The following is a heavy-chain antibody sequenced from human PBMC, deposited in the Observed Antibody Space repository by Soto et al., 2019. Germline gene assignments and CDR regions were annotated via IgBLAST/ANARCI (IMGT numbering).Heavy chain of an antibody. J-gene: IGHJ4*02. CDR1: GFTFSDYW. CDR2: INRDGDEE. D-gene: IGHD5-12*01. Sequence: GGSLRLCCAASGFTFSDYWMTWVRQAPGQGLEWVANINRDGDEENYVHSVKGRFTISRDNAKNSLSLHLSSLRADDTAVYYCARDLRGGYNSFDYWGQGALVTVSS. V-gene: IGHV3-7*03. CDR3: ARDLRGGYNSFDY.